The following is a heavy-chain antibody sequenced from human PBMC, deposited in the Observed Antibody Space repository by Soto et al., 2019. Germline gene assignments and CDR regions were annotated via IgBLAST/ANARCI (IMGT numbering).Heavy chain of an antibody. D-gene: IGHD3-16*01. CDR2: IYYSGST. Sequence: SETLSLTCAVYGGYFSGYYWSWIRQPPGKGLEWIGYIYYSGSTNYNPSIKSRVTISVDTSKNQFSLKLSSVTAADTAVYYCARERLGVVDYWGQGTLVTVSS. CDR3: ARERLGVVDY. CDR1: GGYFSGYY. V-gene: IGHV4-59*01. J-gene: IGHJ4*02.